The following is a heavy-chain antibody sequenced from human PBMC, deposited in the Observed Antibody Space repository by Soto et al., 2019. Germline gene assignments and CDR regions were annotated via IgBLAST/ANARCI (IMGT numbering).Heavy chain of an antibody. V-gene: IGHV1-3*05. CDR2: INAGNGNT. CDR3: ARGSGYYYWDDY. CDR1: GYTFTSYA. J-gene: IGHJ4*02. Sequence: QVQLVQSGAEEKKPGASVKVSCKASGYTFTSYAMHWVRQAPGQRLEWMGWINAGNGNTKYSQKFQGRVTITRDTSASTAYMDLSSLRSEDTAVYYCARGSGYYYWDDYWGQGNLVTVSS. D-gene: IGHD3-22*01.